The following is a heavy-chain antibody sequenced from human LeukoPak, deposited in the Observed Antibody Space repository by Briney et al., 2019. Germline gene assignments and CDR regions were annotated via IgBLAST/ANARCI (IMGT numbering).Heavy chain of an antibody. CDR3: ARRLVDSSASQVSDH. D-gene: IGHD2-2*01. V-gene: IGHV4-34*01. CDR1: GGSFSGYY. CDR2: INDSGVT. J-gene: IGHJ4*02. Sequence: SETLSLTCAVYGGSFSGYYWSWIRQSPGEGLDWIGEINDSGVTNCNPSLESRVILSVDTSKNQFSLRLSSVTATDTAVYYCARRLVDSSASQVSDHWGQGTLVTVSS.